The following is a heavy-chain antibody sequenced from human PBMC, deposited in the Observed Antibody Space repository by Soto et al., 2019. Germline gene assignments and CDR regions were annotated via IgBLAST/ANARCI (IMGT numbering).Heavy chain of an antibody. CDR3: VRDLDGSGSYYTDY. CDR1: GYTFRIYG. CDR2: TRPNNGNT. J-gene: IGHJ4*02. V-gene: IGHV1-18*01. Sequence: ASVKVSCKASGYTFRIYGINWVRQAPGQGLEWMGWTRPNNGNTKYAQNLQGRVTMTTDTSTSTAYMELRSLRPDDTAVYYCVRDLDGSGSYYTDYWGQGTLVTVSS. D-gene: IGHD3-10*01.